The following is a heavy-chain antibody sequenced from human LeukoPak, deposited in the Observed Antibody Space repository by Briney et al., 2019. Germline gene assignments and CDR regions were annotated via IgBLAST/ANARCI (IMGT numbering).Heavy chain of an antibody. Sequence: GGSLRLSCAASGFTFSSYSMNWVRQAPGKGLEWVSSISSSSSYIYYADSVKGRFTISRDNAKNSLYLQMNSLRAEDTAVYYCARSGFRDGYNPGRDYWGQGTLVTVSS. CDR3: ARSGFRDGYNPGRDY. D-gene: IGHD5-24*01. CDR1: GFTFSSYS. V-gene: IGHV3-21*01. CDR2: ISSSSSYI. J-gene: IGHJ4*02.